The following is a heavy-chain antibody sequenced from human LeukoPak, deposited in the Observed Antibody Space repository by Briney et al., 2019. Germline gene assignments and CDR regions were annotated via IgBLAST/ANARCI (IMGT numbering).Heavy chain of an antibody. V-gene: IGHV3-20*04. CDR1: GFTFDDYG. CDR3: ARRGSGSYFDY. J-gene: IGHJ4*02. CDR2: INWNGGST. Sequence: GGSLRLSCAASGFTFDDYGMTWVRQAPGKGLEWASGINWNGGSTSYADSVKGRFTISRDNAKNSLYLQMNSLRAEDTALYYCARRGSGSYFDYWGQGTLVTVSS. D-gene: IGHD3-10*01.